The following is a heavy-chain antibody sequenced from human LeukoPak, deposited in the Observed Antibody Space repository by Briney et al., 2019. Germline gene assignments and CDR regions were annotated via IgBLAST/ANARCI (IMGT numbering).Heavy chain of an antibody. D-gene: IGHD1-1*01. CDR1: GFSFRSYS. CDR2: ITGSSSYI. CDR3: ARDRLEGGETFDS. J-gene: IGHJ4*02. Sequence: GGSPRLSCAASGFSFRSYSMDWVRQAPGKGLEWVSSITGSSSYISYADSVKGRFTISRDNAENSLFLQMNSLRPEDTAVYFCARDRLEGGETFDSWGQGTLVTVSS. V-gene: IGHV3-21*01.